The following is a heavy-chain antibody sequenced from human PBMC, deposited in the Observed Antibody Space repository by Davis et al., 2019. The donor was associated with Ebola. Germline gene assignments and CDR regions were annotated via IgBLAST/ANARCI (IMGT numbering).Heavy chain of an antibody. J-gene: IGHJ4*01. D-gene: IGHD2-8*01. CDR1: GFTVSTNY. CDR3: AKGNGY. Sequence: PGGSLRLSCAISGFTVSTNYMNWVRQAPGKGLEWVSVLHGDGSTYYADSVKGRFSISRDNSKNTLYLQMNSLRGEDTAVYYCAKGNGYWGHGTLVTVSS. V-gene: IGHV3-66*01. CDR2: LHGDGST.